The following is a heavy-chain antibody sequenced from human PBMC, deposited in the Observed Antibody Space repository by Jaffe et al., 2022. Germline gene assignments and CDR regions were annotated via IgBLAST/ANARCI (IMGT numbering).Heavy chain of an antibody. CDR2: IRSKAYGGTT. CDR3: TRDAMEDYGDYETIWYYMDV. J-gene: IGHJ6*03. V-gene: IGHV3-49*04. Sequence: EVQLVESGGGLVQPGRSLRLSCTASGFTFGDYAMSWVRQAPGKGLEWVGFIRSKAYGGTTEYAASVKGRFTISRDDSKSIAYLQMNSLKTEDTAVYYCTRDAMEDYGDYETIWYYMDVWGKGTTVTVSS. CDR1: GFTFGDYA. D-gene: IGHD4-17*01.